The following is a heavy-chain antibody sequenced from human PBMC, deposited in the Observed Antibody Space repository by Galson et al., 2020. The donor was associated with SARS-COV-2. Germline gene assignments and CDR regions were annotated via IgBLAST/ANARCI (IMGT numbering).Heavy chain of an antibody. V-gene: IGHV3-21*01. D-gene: IGHD2-2*01. CDR1: GFTFSSYS. CDR3: ARAVFECRSTSCYLATLKYDYYYDMDV. J-gene: IGHJ6*03. CDR2: ISSSSSYI. Sequence: NSGGSLRLSCAASGFTFSSYSMNWVRQAPGKGLEWVSSISSSSSYIYYADSVKGRFTISRDNAKNSLYLQMNSLRAEDTAVYYCARAVFECRSTSCYLATLKYDYYYDMDVWGKGTTVTVSS.